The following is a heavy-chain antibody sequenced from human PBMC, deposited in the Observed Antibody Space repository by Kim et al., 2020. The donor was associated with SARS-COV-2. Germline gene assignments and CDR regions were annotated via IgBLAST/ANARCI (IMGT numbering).Heavy chain of an antibody. D-gene: IGHD3-22*01. CDR3: ARGRIYYDSSGYYLPFDY. Sequence: SETLSLTCAVYGGSFSGYYWSWIRQPPGKGLEWIGEINHSGSTNYNPSLKSRVTISVDTSKNQFSLKLSSVTAADTAVYYCARGRIYYDSSGYYLPFDYWGQGTLVTVSS. J-gene: IGHJ4*02. V-gene: IGHV4-34*01. CDR1: GGSFSGYY. CDR2: INHSGST.